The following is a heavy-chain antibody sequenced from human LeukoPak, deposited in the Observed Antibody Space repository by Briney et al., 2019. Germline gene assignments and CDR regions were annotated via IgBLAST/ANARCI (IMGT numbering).Heavy chain of an antibody. CDR1: GYSFTSYW. J-gene: IGHJ3*02. CDR3: ARRGFGQLLSKTGDAFDI. D-gene: IGHD3-10*01. Sequence: PGESLKISCKGSGYSFTSYWIGWVRQMPGKGLEWMGIIYHGDSDTRYSPSFQGQVTISLDKSISTAYLQWSSLKASDTAMYYCARRGFGQLLSKTGDAFDIWGQGTMVTVSS. CDR2: IYHGDSDT. V-gene: IGHV5-51*01.